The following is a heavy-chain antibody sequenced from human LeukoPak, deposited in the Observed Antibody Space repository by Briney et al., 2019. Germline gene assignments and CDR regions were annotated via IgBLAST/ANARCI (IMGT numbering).Heavy chain of an antibody. Sequence: GASVKVSCKASGYTFTSYYMHWLRQAPGQGLEWMGIINPSGGSTSYAQKFQGRVTMTRDTSTSTVYMELSSLRSEDTAVYYCARAVSSGWYSEGPLVWGQGTLVTVSS. CDR1: GYTFTSYY. V-gene: IGHV1-46*01. CDR2: INPSGGST. D-gene: IGHD6-19*01. J-gene: IGHJ4*02. CDR3: ARAVSSGWYSEGPLV.